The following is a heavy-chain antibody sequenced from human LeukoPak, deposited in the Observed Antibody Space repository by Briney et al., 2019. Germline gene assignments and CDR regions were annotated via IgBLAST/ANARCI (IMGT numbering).Heavy chain of an antibody. J-gene: IGHJ4*02. D-gene: IGHD4/OR15-4a*01. CDR2: ISSRSSYI. CDR3: ARDVDYANPRHDY. V-gene: IGHV3-21*01. CDR1: GFTFITYT. Sequence: WGSLRLSCAASGFTFITYTMNWVRQAPGKGLEGVSSISSRSSYIYYADSVKGRFTISRDNAKNSVYLQMNSLRAEDTAVYYCARDVDYANPRHDYWGQGTLVTVSS.